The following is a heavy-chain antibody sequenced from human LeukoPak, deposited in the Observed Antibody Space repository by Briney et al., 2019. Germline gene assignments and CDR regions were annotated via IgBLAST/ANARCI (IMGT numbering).Heavy chain of an antibody. V-gene: IGHV3-74*01. CDR2: IKNDGSNT. D-gene: IGHD1-26*01. Sequence: GGSLRLSCAASGFTFSSYWMHWVRQAPGKGLVRVSRIKNDGSNTNYADSVKGRFTISRDNAKNTLHLQMNSLRAEDTAVYYCASVVRATTPPSDYGGQGTLVTVPS. CDR3: ASVVRATTPPSDY. J-gene: IGHJ4*02. CDR1: GFTFSSYW.